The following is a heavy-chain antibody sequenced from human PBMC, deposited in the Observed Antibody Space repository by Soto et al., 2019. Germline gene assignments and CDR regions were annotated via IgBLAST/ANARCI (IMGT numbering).Heavy chain of an antibody. J-gene: IGHJ3*02. CDR3: AVHGDYDAFDI. Sequence: EVQVVESGGGLVQPGGSLRLSYAASGIIFSRYWTHWVRQAPGKGLVWVSRISPDGSRTSYADSVKGRFTISRDNAKNTLSLQVNSLRVDDTAVYYCAVHGDYDAFDIWGQGTMVTVSS. V-gene: IGHV3-74*01. CDR2: ISPDGSRT. D-gene: IGHD4-17*01. CDR1: GIIFSRYW.